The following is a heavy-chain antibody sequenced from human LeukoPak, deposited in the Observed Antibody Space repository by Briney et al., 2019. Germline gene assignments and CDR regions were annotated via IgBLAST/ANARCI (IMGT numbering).Heavy chain of an antibody. Sequence: GGSLRVSFATSGFTFRKFGMHWVRQAPGKGLEWVAIIWYDGSNKYYVESVKGRFTISRDDSKRTVYLDMNTLRVEDTAVYYCARDLNPEHPTEWSEEEDYWGQGSMVNVSS. D-gene: IGHD3-10*01. J-gene: IGHJ4*01. V-gene: IGHV3-33*01. CDR1: GFTFRKFG. CDR2: IWYDGSNK. CDR3: ARDLNPEHPTEWSEEEDY.